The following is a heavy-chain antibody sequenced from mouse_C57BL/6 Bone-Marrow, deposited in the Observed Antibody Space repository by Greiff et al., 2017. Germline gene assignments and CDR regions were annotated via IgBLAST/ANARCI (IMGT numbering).Heavy chain of an antibody. J-gene: IGHJ4*01. CDR3: ARDATLLGSRNYAMDY. V-gene: IGHV1-69*01. D-gene: IGHD1-1*01. CDR1: GYTFTSYW. Sequence: QVQLQQPGAELVMPGASVKLSCKASGYTFTSYWMHWVKQRPGQGLEWIGEIDPSDSYTNYNQKFKGKSTLTVDKSSSTAYMQLSSLTSEDSAVYYCARDATLLGSRNYAMDYWGQGTSVTVSS. CDR2: IDPSDSYT.